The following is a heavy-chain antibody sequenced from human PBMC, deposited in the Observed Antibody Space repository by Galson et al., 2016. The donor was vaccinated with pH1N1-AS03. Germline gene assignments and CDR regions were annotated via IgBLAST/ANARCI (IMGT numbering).Heavy chain of an antibody. V-gene: IGHV3-9*01. CDR2: ISWSSGTI. D-gene: IGHD2-15*01. CDR3: AKSPGYCSAGSCSDQGYFDY. CDR1: GFTFDDYA. J-gene: IGHJ4*02. Sequence: SLRLSCAGSGFTFDDYAMHWVRQAPGKGLEWVSGISWSSGTIGYTDSVKGRFTISRDNAKNSLYLQMNSLRAEDTALYYCAKSPGYCSAGSCSDQGYFDYWGQGTLVTVSS.